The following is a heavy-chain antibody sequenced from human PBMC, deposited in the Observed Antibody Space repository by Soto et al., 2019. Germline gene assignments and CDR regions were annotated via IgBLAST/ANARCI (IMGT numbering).Heavy chain of an antibody. CDR3: ARFLGGAGSYYDGQNYNYYNGMDV. J-gene: IGHJ6*02. CDR2: IIPVFGTA. V-gene: IGHV1-69*01. Sequence: QAQLVQSGAEVKKPGSSVKVSCKASGGPYNSFAISWVRKAPGQGLEWIGGIIPVFGTATYAQKFKGRVTITAEESTSTAYMELSSLTSEDTAVYYCARFLGGAGSYYDGQNYNYYNGMDVWGQGTTVTVSS. CDR1: GGPYNSFA. D-gene: IGHD3-10*01.